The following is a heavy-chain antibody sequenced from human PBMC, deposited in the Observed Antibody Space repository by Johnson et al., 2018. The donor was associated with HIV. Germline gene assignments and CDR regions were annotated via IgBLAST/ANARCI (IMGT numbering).Heavy chain of an antibody. D-gene: IGHD6-13*01. Sequence: QVQLVESGGGVVQPGRSLRLSCAASVFTFSSYTMHWVRQAPGKGLAWVAVISFDGANTYYADSVKGRFTISRDNSKNTLSLQMNSLRGEDTAVYYCATRKQLVPGAFDIWGQGTMVTVS. V-gene: IGHV3-30*04. CDR3: ATRKQLVPGAFDI. J-gene: IGHJ3*02. CDR1: VFTFSSYT. CDR2: ISFDGANT.